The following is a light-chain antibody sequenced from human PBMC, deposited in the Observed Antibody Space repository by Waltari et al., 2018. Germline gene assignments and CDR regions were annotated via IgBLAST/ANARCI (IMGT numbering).Light chain of an antibody. J-gene: IGLJ3*02. V-gene: IGLV3-10*01. Sequence: SYQLTQPPSVSVFPGQTARITCSGDALPRKYSYWYQQKSGQAPVLVIIVENKRPSGIPESVSGSSAGTVTSMTISGGQLEDEAGYYCYSTDSSGNERVFGGRTKLTVL. CDR3: YSTDSSGNERV. CDR1: ALPRKY. CDR2: VEN.